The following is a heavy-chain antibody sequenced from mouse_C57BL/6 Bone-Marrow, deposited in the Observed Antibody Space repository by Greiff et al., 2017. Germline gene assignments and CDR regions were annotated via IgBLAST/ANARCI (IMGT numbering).Heavy chain of an antibody. V-gene: IGHV1-85*01. D-gene: IGHD2-12*01. Sequence: VKLMESGPELVKPGASVKLSCKASGYTFTSYDINWVKQRPGQGLEWIGWIYPRDGSTKYNEKFKGKDTLTVDTSSSTAYMELHSRTAEDSAVFFYASPTLYQGFAYWGQGTRVTGSA. CDR1: GYTFTSYD. CDR2: IYPRDGST. CDR3: ASPTLYQGFAY. J-gene: IGHJ3*01.